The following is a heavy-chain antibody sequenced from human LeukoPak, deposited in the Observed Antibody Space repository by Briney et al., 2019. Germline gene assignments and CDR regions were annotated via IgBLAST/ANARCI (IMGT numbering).Heavy chain of an antibody. CDR1: GFTFDDYT. D-gene: IGHD3-22*01. J-gene: IGHJ4*02. CDR3: AKDIRPYDSRGEELFDY. Sequence: GGSLRLSCAASGFTFDDYTMHWVRQAPGKGLEWVSLISWDGGSTYYADSVKGRFTISRDNSKNSLYLQMNSLRTEDTALYYCAKDIRPYDSRGEELFDYWGQGTLVTVSS. V-gene: IGHV3-43*01. CDR2: ISWDGGST.